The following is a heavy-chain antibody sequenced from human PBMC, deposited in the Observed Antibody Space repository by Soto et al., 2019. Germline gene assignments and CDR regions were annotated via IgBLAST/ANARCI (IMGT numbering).Heavy chain of an antibody. V-gene: IGHV4-34*01. J-gene: IGHJ4*02. Sequence: QVQLQQWGAGLLKPSETLSLTCAVYGGSFSDYYWSWIRQPPGKGLEWIGEINHRGSTSYNPSLKSRVTISVDTSKNQFSLKLSSVTAADTAVYYCARDGYTDGSFDYWGQGTLVSVSS. CDR2: INHRGST. CDR1: GGSFSDYY. D-gene: IGHD5-18*01. CDR3: ARDGYTDGSFDY.